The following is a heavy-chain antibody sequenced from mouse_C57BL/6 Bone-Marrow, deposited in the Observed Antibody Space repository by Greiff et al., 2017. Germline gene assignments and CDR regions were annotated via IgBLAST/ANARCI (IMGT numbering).Heavy chain of an antibody. Sequence: VQLQQSGPELVKPGASVKISCKASGYSFTDYNMTWVKQSNGKSLEWIGVINPNYGTTSYNQKFKGQVTLNVDQSSSTAYMQLNSLTSEDSAVYYCARGYDYDLAMDYWGQGTSVTVSS. CDR1: GYSFTDYN. V-gene: IGHV1-39*01. D-gene: IGHD2-4*01. CDR2: INPNYGTT. CDR3: ARGYDYDLAMDY. J-gene: IGHJ4*01.